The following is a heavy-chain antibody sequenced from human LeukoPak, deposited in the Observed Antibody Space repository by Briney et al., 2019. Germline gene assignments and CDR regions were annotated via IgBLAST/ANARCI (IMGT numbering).Heavy chain of an antibody. J-gene: IGHJ6*03. V-gene: IGHV3-21*01. D-gene: IGHD3-3*01. CDR1: GFTFSCYR. Sequence: GGSLRLSCGASGFTFSCYRMNWVRAAPGKGLEWVSSISSSSSYIYYADSVKGRFTISRDNAKNSLYLQMNSLRAEDTAVYYCAILEWPRYYYYMDVWGKGTAVTVSS. CDR3: AILEWPRYYYYMDV. CDR2: ISSSSSYI.